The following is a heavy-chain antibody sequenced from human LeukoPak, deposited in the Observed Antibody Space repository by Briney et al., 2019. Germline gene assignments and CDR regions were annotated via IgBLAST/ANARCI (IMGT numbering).Heavy chain of an antibody. Sequence: GGSLGLSCAASGFTFSIYNMNWVRQAPGKGLEWVSSITGSSGHIYYADSVKGRFTISRDNSENTLYLQMNSLRAEDTAVYYCAKDRGYDFWSGYYIFDYWGQGTLVTVSS. CDR3: AKDRGYDFWSGYYIFDY. D-gene: IGHD3-3*01. CDR1: GFTFSIYN. J-gene: IGHJ4*02. V-gene: IGHV3-21*04. CDR2: ITGSSGHI.